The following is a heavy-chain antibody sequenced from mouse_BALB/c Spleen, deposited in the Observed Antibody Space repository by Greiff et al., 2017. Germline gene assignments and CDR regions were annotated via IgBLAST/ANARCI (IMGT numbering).Heavy chain of an antibody. J-gene: IGHJ2*01. V-gene: IGHV1-87*01. D-gene: IGHD2-10*02. Sequence: VKLQESGAELARPGASVKLSCKASGYTFTSYWMQWVKQRPGQGLEWIGAIYPGDGDTRYTQKFKGKATLTADKSSSTAYMQLSSLASEDSAVYYCARGYADYWGQGTTLTVSS. CDR3: ARGYADY. CDR1: GYTFTSYW. CDR2: IYPGDGDT.